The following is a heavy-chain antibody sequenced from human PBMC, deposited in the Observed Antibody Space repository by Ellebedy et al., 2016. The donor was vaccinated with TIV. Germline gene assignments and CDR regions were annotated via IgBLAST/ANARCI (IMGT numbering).Heavy chain of an antibody. V-gene: IGHV4-4*07. CDR2: IYTSGTT. CDR3: VRGPLVVNTDYYSAMDV. J-gene: IGHJ6*02. Sequence: MPSETLSLTCTVSGGTISAYFWNWVRQPAGKGLEWVGRIYTSGTTSYNPSLKSRVTMSVDTAKTQLSLNLRSVTAADTAVYYCVRGPLVVNTDYYSAMDVWGQGTRVTVSS. D-gene: IGHD3-22*01. CDR1: GGTISAYF.